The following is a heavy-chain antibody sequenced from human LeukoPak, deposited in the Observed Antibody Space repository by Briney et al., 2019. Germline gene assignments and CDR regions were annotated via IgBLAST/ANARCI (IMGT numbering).Heavy chain of an antibody. CDR3: ASYRRYSSGWYFDY. V-gene: IGHV4-4*07. Sequence: SETLSLTCTVSGGSISSYYWSWIRQPAGKGLEWIGRTYTSGSTNYNPSLKSRVTMSVDTSKNQFSLKLSSVTAADTAVYYCASYRRYSSGWYFDYWGQGTLVTVSS. J-gene: IGHJ4*02. CDR1: GGSISSYY. D-gene: IGHD6-19*01. CDR2: TYTSGST.